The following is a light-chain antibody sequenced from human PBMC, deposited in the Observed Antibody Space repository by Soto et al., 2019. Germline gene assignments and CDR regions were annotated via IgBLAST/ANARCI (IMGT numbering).Light chain of an antibody. J-gene: IGKJ4*01. V-gene: IGKV3-11*01. CDR2: DAS. Sequence: VLTQYPATLSLSPGERATLSCRASQSVGTYLAWYQQKPGQAPRLLIYDASDRATGIPARFSGSGSGTDFTLTISSLEPEDFAVYYCQQRINWPPVTFGGVSKVDIK. CDR1: QSVGTY. CDR3: QQRINWPPVT.